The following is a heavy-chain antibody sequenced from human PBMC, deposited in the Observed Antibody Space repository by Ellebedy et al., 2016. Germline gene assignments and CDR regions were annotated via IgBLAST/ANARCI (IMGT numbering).Heavy chain of an antibody. CDR2: ISAYNGNT. V-gene: IGHV1-18*01. Sequence: ASVKVSCXASGYTFTSYGISWVRQAPGQGLEWMGWISAYNGNTNYAQKLQGRVTMTTDTSTSTAYMELRSLRSDDTAVYYCARVVVVPASYGMDVWGQGTTVTVSS. D-gene: IGHD2-2*01. CDR3: ARVVVVPASYGMDV. CDR1: GYTFTSYG. J-gene: IGHJ6*02.